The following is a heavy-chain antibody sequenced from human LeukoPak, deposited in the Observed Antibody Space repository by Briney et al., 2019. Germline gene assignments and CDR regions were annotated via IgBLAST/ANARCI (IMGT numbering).Heavy chain of an antibody. D-gene: IGHD6-13*01. J-gene: IGHJ5*02. Sequence: PGGSLSLSCAASGFTFADYGMSWVRQLPGKGLEWVYGINWNGGSTGYADSVKGRFTISRDNAKNSLYLQMNSLRAEDTALYYCARDRYSSSWLNWFDPWGQGTLVTVSS. CDR1: GFTFADYG. CDR3: ARDRYSSSWLNWFDP. CDR2: INWNGGST. V-gene: IGHV3-20*04.